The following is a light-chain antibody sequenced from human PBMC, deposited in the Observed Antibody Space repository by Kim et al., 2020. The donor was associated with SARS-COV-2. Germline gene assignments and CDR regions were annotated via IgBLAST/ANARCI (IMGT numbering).Light chain of an antibody. J-gene: IGKJ2*01. V-gene: IGKV1-5*01. Sequence: IQMTQSPSTLSASVGDRVTITCRASQGITSYLAWYQQKPGQAPKVLIYYASSLKNGVPSRFSGSGSGTEFTLSISSLHPEDFATYYCQQCNSYPYTFGGGPKLEI. CDR3: QQCNSYPYT. CDR1: QGITSY. CDR2: YAS.